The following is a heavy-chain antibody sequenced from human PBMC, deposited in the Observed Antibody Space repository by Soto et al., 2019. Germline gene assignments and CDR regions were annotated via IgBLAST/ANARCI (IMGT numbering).Heavy chain of an antibody. J-gene: IGHJ4*02. V-gene: IGHV3-23*01. D-gene: IGHD3-10*01. CDR2: ISGSGGST. CDR3: SKDLARVGLLFDY. CDR1: GFTFSSYA. Sequence: EVQLLESGGGLVQPGGSLRLSCAASGFTFSSYAMSWVRQAPGKGLEWVSAISGSGGSTYYADYVKGRFTISSDTSKNTRDLQMNSLRAEDTAVYYCSKDLARVGLLFDYWCQGTLVTVSS.